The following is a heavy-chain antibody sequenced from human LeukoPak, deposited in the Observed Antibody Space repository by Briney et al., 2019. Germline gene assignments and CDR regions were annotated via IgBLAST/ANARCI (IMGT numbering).Heavy chain of an antibody. Sequence: GGSLRLSCAASGFTFSSYAMSWVRQAPGKGLEWVSVISGSGDSTYYADSVTGRFTIARDNSRNTLYLQMNSLRAEDTAVYYCAKHAYGDYVWGQGTLVTVSS. CDR1: GFTFSSYA. V-gene: IGHV3-23*01. J-gene: IGHJ4*02. CDR3: AKHAYGDYV. D-gene: IGHD4-17*01. CDR2: ISGSGDST.